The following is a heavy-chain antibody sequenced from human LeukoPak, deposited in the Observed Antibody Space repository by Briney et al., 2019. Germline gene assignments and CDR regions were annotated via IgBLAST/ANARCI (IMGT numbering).Heavy chain of an antibody. D-gene: IGHD2-21*01. CDR1: GFIFNSYG. V-gene: IGHV3-48*01. CDR2: ISSSTSNI. Sequence: GASLRLSCTGSGFIFNSYGINWVRQAPGKGLEWVAYISSSTSNIFYADSVKGRFTISRDHAKDSVLLQMNSLRVEDTALYFCARDGVMAETLFYFEYWGQGALVTVSS. CDR3: ARDGVMAETLFYFEY. J-gene: IGHJ4*02.